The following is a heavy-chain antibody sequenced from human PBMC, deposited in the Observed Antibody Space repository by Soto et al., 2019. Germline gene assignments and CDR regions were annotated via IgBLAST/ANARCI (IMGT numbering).Heavy chain of an antibody. V-gene: IGHV1-69*01. Sequence: QVQLVQSGAEVKKPGSSVKVSCKASGGTFSSYAISWVRQAPGQGLEWMGGIIPIFGTANYAQKFQGRVTITADESTSTAYMELSSLRSEDTAVYYCARVPSSSWYDDYYYYGMDVWGQGTTVTVSS. D-gene: IGHD6-13*01. J-gene: IGHJ6*02. CDR3: ARVPSSSWYDDYYYYGMDV. CDR1: GGTFSSYA. CDR2: IIPIFGTA.